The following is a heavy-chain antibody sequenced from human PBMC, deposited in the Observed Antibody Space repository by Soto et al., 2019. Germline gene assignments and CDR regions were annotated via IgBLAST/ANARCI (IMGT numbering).Heavy chain of an antibody. Sequence: EVQLVESGGGLVQPGGSLKLSCAASGFALSDSAVHWVRQASGKGLEWVGRSRSKANTYATAYAESVNGRFTISRDESMNTAYLQMNSLKTEDTAVYYCSSVRSYCSGGTCPQSPPPFDYWGQGTLVTVSS. CDR3: SSVRSYCSGGTCPQSPPPFDY. J-gene: IGHJ4*02. V-gene: IGHV3-73*01. CDR1: GFALSDSA. D-gene: IGHD2-15*01. CDR2: SRSKANTYAT.